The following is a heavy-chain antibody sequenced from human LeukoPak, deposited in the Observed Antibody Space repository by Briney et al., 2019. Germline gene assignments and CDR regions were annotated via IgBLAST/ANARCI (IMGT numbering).Heavy chain of an antibody. D-gene: IGHD6-19*01. CDR2: ISYDGSNK. CDR1: GFTFSTYA. Sequence: GGSLRLSCTAFGFTFSTYAMHWVRQAPGKGLEWVALISYDGSNKHYAEFVKGRFTISRDNSKNTLYLQMNSLRPEDTAVYYCARDLWSGGSGIVDYWGQGTLVTVSS. J-gene: IGHJ4*02. CDR3: ARDLWSGGSGIVDY. V-gene: IGHV3-30-3*01.